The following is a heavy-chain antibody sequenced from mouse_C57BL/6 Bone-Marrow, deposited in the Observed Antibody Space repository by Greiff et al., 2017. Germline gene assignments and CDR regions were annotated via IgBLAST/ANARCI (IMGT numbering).Heavy chain of an antibody. J-gene: IGHJ4*01. V-gene: IGHV5-6*02. CDR1: GFTFSSYG. CDR3: ARPAYRAMDY. CDR2: ISSGGSYT. D-gene: IGHD2-10*01. Sequence: DVKLVESGGDLVKPGGSLKLSCAASGFTFSSYGMSWVRQTPDKRLEWVATISSGGSYTYYPDSVKGRFTISRDNAKNTLYLQMSSLKSEDTAMYYCARPAYRAMDYWGQGTSVTVSS.